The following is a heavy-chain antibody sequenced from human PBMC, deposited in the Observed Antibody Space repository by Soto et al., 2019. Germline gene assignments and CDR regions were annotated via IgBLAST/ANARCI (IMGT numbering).Heavy chain of an antibody. CDR1: GYSFTSYW. D-gene: IGHD5-18*01. Sequence: GESLKISCKGSGYSFTSYWIGWVRQMPGKGLEWMGIIYPGDSDTRYSPSFQGQVTISADKSISTAYLQWSSLKASDTAMYYCARHPVGADTGSGNRYGMDVWGQGTTVTVSS. CDR3: ARHPVGADTGSGNRYGMDV. J-gene: IGHJ6*02. CDR2: IYPGDSDT. V-gene: IGHV5-51*01.